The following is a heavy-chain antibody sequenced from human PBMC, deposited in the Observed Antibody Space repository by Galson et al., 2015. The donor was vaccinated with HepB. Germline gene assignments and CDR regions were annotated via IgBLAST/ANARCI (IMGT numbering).Heavy chain of an antibody. D-gene: IGHD2-15*01. Sequence: SVKVSCKASGGTFSSYAISWVRQAPGQGLAWMGRIIPILGIANYAQKFQGRVTITADKSTSTAYMELSSLRSEDTAVYYCARDRQGSFLATSFDPWGQGTLVTVSS. CDR3: ARDRQGSFLATSFDP. J-gene: IGHJ5*02. V-gene: IGHV1-69*04. CDR1: GGTFSSYA. CDR2: IIPILGIA.